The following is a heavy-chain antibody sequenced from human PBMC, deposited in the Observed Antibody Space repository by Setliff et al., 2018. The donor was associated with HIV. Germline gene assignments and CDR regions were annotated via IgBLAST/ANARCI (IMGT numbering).Heavy chain of an antibody. CDR1: GFIFSSYE. CDR2: IRSKAYGGTT. D-gene: IGHD3-3*01. Sequence: GGSLRLSCVASGFIFSSYEMSWVRQAPGKGLEWVGFIRSKAYGGTTEYAASVKGRFTISRDDSESIAYLQMNSLETEDTALYYCTRDIGEAYYNFWDAYEYFDYWGQGTQVTVSS. V-gene: IGHV3-49*04. J-gene: IGHJ4*02. CDR3: TRDIGEAYYNFWDAYEYFDY.